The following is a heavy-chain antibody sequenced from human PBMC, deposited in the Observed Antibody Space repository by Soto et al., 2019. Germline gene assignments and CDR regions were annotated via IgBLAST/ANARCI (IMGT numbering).Heavy chain of an antibody. CDR1: GFTFSSYA. CDR3: ARDREAATGLVYYGMDV. J-gene: IGHJ6*02. Sequence: GGSLRLSCAASGFTFSSYAMHWVRQAPGKGLEWVAVISYDGSNKYYADSVKGRFTISRDNSKNTLYLQMNSLRAEDTAVYYCARDREAATGLVYYGMDVWGQGTTVTVSS. D-gene: IGHD6-25*01. CDR2: ISYDGSNK. V-gene: IGHV3-30-3*01.